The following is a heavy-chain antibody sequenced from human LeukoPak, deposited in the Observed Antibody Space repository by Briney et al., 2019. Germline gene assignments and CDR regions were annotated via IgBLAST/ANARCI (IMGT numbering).Heavy chain of an antibody. CDR3: ARWCGSGWYDY. CDR2: ISSSSSYI. V-gene: IGHV3-21*01. D-gene: IGHD6-19*01. Sequence: GGSLRLSCAASGFTFSSYSMNWVRQAPGKGLEWVSSISSSSSYIYYADSVKGRFAISRDNAKNSLHLQMNSLRAEDTAVYYCARWCGSGWYDYWGQGALVTVSS. J-gene: IGHJ4*02. CDR1: GFTFSSYS.